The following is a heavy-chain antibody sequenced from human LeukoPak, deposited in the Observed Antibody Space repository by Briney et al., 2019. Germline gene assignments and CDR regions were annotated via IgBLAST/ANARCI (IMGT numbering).Heavy chain of an antibody. CDR1: GFTFSSYA. V-gene: IGHV3-23*01. CDR2: ISGSGGST. D-gene: IGHD2-2*01. Sequence: GGSLRLSCAASGFTFSSYAMSWVSQAPGKGLEWVSAISGSGGSTYYADSVKGRFTISRDNSKNTLYLQMNSLRAEDTAVYYCAKSMPIVVVPAARYPDYWGQGTLVTVSS. J-gene: IGHJ4*02. CDR3: AKSMPIVVVPAARYPDY.